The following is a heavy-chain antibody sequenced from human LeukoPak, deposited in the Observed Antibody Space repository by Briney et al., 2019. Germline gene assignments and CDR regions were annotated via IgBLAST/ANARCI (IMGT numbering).Heavy chain of an antibody. J-gene: IGHJ4*02. CDR2: ISSSSSYI. V-gene: IGHV3-21*01. CDR3: ARDQYDYVWGSYRNLVDY. D-gene: IGHD3-16*02. CDR1: GFTFSSYA. Sequence: GGSLRLSCAASGFTFSSYAMSWVRQAPGKGLEWVSSISSSSSYIYYADSVKGRFTISRDNAKNSLYLQMNSLRAEDTAVYYCARDQYDYVWGSYRNLVDYWGQGTLVTVSS.